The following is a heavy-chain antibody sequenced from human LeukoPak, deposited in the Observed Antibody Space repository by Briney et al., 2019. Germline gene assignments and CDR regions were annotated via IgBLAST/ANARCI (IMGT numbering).Heavy chain of an antibody. CDR3: ARDRVRGNSNPFFDY. D-gene: IGHD4-11*01. CDR1: GGSVSSGTYY. CDR2: IYYSGTT. J-gene: IGHJ4*02. V-gene: IGHV4-61*01. Sequence: SETLSLTCTVSGGSVSSGTYYWSWIRQPPGKGLELFGYIYYSGTTNYNPSPKSRVTISVDTSKNQFSLKLSSVTAADTAVYYCARDRVRGNSNPFFDYWGQGTLVTVSS.